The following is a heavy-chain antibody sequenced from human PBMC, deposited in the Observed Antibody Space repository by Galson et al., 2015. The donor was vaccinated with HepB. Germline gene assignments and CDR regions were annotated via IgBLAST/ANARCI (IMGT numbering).Heavy chain of an antibody. D-gene: IGHD1-26*01. CDR1: GFTFSSYS. V-gene: IGHV3-21*01. CDR2: ISSSSSYI. J-gene: IGHJ6*02. Sequence: SLRLSCAASGFTFSSYSMNWVRQAPGKGLEWVSSISSSSSYIYYADSVKGRFTISRDNAKNSLYLQMNSLRAEDTAVYYCARESVEGRDYYFYYGMDVWGQGTTVTVSS. CDR3: ARESVEGRDYYFYYGMDV.